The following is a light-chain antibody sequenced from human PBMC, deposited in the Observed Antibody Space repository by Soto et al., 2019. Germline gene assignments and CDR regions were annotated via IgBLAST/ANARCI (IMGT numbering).Light chain of an antibody. V-gene: IGLV2-23*03. CDR2: EGS. Sequence: QSALTQPASGSGFPGQSITISCTGTSSDVGNYNLVSWCQQHPGKAPKLMIYEGSKRPSGVSNRFSGSKSGNTASLTISGLQAEDEADYYCCSYAGSNTFVFGTGTKVTVL. CDR1: SSDVGNYNL. CDR3: CSYAGSNTFV. J-gene: IGLJ1*01.